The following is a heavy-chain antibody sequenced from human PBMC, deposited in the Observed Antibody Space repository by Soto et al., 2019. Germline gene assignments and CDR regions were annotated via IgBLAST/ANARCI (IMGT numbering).Heavy chain of an antibody. V-gene: IGHV3-74*01. Sequence: VPLVESGGGSVQPGGSLRLSCVASGITFSGFWMHWVRQVPGKGLEWVARVDSAGSGTSYADSVKGRFTVSRDNAKNTLSLQMDSLRVEDTAVYYCAPVFEQWGQGIPVTVSS. CDR2: VDSAGSGT. CDR3: APVFEQ. CDR1: GITFSGFW. J-gene: IGHJ4*02.